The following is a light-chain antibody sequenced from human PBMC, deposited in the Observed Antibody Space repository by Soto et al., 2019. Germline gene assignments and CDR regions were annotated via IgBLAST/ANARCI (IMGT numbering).Light chain of an antibody. J-gene: IGKJ1*01. V-gene: IGKV1-5*03. CDR2: KAS. Sequence: DIQMTQSPSTLSASVGDRVTITCRASQNINSWLAWYQQKPGKAPKVLICKASSLESGVPSRFSGSGSGTEFTLTISSLQPDDFATYYCQQYNNYLTFGQGTKV. CDR1: QNINSW. CDR3: QQYNNYLT.